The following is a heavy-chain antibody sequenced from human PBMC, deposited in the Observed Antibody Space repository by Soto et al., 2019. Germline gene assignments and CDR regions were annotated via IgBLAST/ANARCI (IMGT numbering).Heavy chain of an antibody. Sequence: SETLSLTCTVSGGSISSGGYYWSWIRQHPGKGLEWIGYIYYSGSTYYNPSLKSRVTISVDTSKNQFSLKLSSVTAADTAVYYCARVEIMITFGGVIARGLGFDPWGQGTLVTVSS. CDR1: GGSISSGGYY. V-gene: IGHV4-31*03. D-gene: IGHD3-16*02. CDR3: ARVEIMITFGGVIARGLGFDP. J-gene: IGHJ5*02. CDR2: IYYSGST.